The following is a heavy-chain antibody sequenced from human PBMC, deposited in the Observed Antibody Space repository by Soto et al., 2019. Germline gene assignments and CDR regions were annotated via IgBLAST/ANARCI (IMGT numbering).Heavy chain of an antibody. CDR1: GYTFTGNY. V-gene: IGHV1-2*02. CDR2: ISPNFGGT. D-gene: IGHD3-10*01. CDR3: TRGGGGYLDY. J-gene: IGHJ4*02. Sequence: ASVKVSCKASGYTFTGNYLHWVRQAPGQGLEWMGWISPNFGGTTYAPNFQGRVTVTRDTSISTVYMELSSLKSDDTAVYYCTRGGGGYLDYWGQGTLVTVSS.